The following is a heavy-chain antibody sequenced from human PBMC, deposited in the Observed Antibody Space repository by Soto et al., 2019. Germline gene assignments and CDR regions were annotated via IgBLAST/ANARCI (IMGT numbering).Heavy chain of an antibody. CDR2: ISYDGSNK. D-gene: IGHD1-1*01. V-gene: IGHV3-30-3*01. J-gene: IGHJ4*02. Sequence: QVQLVESGGGVVQPGRSLRLSCAVSGFTFSSYAMHWVRQAPGKGLEWVTLISYDGSNKYYADSVRSRFTISRDNSKNTLYLQMNSLRPEDMAVYYCARDDDALFDYWGQGTLVTVSS. CDR3: ARDDDALFDY. CDR1: GFTFSSYA.